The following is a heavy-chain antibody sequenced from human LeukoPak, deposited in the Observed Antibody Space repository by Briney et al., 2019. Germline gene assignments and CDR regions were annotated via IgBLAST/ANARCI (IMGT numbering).Heavy chain of an antibody. CDR3: ARGRRGYSYGYCDY. CDR2: ISANNGNT. V-gene: IGHV1-18*04. J-gene: IGHJ4*02. Sequence: ASVKLSCKASGYTFTSYGISWVRQAPGQGLEWMGSISANNGNTNYAQKLQGRVTMTTDTSTSTAYMELRSLRSDDTAVYYCARGRRGYSYGYCDYWGQGTLVTASS. D-gene: IGHD5-18*01. CDR1: GYTFTSYG.